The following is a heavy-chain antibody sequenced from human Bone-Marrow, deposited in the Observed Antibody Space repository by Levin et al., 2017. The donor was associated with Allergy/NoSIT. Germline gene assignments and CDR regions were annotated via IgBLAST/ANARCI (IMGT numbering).Heavy chain of an antibody. CDR3: AREGIHSTSSRAQH. V-gene: IGHV3-7*01. Sequence: GESLKISCAASGFTFTTYWMSWVRQAPGKGLEWVANIKQDGSEKNYVDSVKGRFTISRDNAKNSLYLQMNSLRDEDTAVYYCAREGIHSTSSRAQHWGQGTLVTVSS. CDR2: IKQDGSEK. D-gene: IGHD6-6*01. J-gene: IGHJ1*01. CDR1: GFTFTTYW.